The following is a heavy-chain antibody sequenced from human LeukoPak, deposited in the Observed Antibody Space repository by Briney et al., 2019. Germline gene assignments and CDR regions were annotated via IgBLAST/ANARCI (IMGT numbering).Heavy chain of an antibody. CDR3: ARDLYSGYDAFDY. V-gene: IGHV3-21*01. J-gene: IGHJ4*02. CDR2: ISSSSSYI. D-gene: IGHD5-12*01. CDR1: GFTFSSYR. Sequence: KTGGSLRLSCAASGFTFSSYRMNWVRQAPGKGLEWVSSISSSSSYIYYADSVKGRFTIPRDNAKNSLYLQMNSLRAEDTAVYYCARDLYSGYDAFDYWGQGTLVTVSS.